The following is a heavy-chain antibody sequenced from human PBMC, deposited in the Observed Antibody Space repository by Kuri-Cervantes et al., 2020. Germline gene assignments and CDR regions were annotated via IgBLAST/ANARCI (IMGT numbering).Heavy chain of an antibody. J-gene: IGHJ4*02. V-gene: IGHV1-24*01. CDR2: FDPEDGET. Sequence: ASVKVSCKVSGYTLTELSMHWVRQAPGKGLEWMGGFDPEDGETIYAQKLQGRVTMTTDTSTSTAYMELRSLRSDDTAVYYCARTAMVRGVGSWAFDYWGQGTLVTVSS. D-gene: IGHD3-10*01. CDR1: GYTLTELS. CDR3: ARTAMVRGVGSWAFDY.